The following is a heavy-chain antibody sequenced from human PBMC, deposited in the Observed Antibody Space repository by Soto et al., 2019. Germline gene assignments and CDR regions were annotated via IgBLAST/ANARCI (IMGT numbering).Heavy chain of an antibody. J-gene: IGHJ4*02. CDR3: AKDRVAVAGSDSAPRFDY. D-gene: IGHD6-19*01. CDR1: GFTFSSYG. Sequence: GGSLRLSCAASGFTFSSYGMHWVRQAPGKGLEWVAAISYDGSNKYYADSVKGRFTISRDNSKNTLYLQMNSLRAEDTAVYYCAKDRVAVAGSDSAPRFDYWGQGTLVTVSS. V-gene: IGHV3-30*18. CDR2: ISYDGSNK.